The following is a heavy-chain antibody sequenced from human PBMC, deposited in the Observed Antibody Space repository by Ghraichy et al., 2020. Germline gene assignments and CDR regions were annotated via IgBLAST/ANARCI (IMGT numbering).Heavy chain of an antibody. CDR3: ARGGHIVVVIAISAFDI. D-gene: IGHD2-21*01. J-gene: IGHJ3*02. CDR1: GYTFTSYY. V-gene: IGHV1-46*01. Sequence: ASVKVSCKASGYTFTSYYMHWVRQAPGQGLEWMGIINPSGGSTSYAQKFQGRVTMTRDTSTSTVYMELSSLRSEDTAVYYCARGGHIVVVIAISAFDIWGQGTMVTVSS. CDR2: INPSGGST.